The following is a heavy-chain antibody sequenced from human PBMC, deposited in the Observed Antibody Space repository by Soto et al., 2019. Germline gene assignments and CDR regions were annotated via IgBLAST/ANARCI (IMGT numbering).Heavy chain of an antibody. J-gene: IGHJ4*02. CDR1: GFAFDDYA. D-gene: IGHD5-18*01. CDR3: AKDILRYNYGHFDY. Sequence: EVQLVESGGGLVQPSRSLRLSCAASGFAFDDYAMHWVRQAPGKGLEWVSGISWNSGSIGYADSVKGRFTISRDNAKNSLYLQMNSLRAEDTALYYCAKDILRYNYGHFDYWGQGTLVTVSS. V-gene: IGHV3-9*01. CDR2: ISWNSGSI.